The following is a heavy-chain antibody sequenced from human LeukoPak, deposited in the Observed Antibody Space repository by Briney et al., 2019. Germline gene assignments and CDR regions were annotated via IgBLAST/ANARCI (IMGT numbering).Heavy chain of an antibody. V-gene: IGHV4-59*01. D-gene: IGHD2/OR15-2a*01. CDR1: VGSICSYY. CDR2: IYCSGST. CDR3: ARGTTPLDNWFDP. J-gene: IGHJ5*02. Sequence: PSVTLSLTCTVCVGSICSYYWSCLRQSPGKGLVWLRYIYCSGSTNYNPSLKSRVTISVDTSKNQFSLKLSSVTAADTAVYYCARGTTPLDNWFDPWGQGTLVTVSS.